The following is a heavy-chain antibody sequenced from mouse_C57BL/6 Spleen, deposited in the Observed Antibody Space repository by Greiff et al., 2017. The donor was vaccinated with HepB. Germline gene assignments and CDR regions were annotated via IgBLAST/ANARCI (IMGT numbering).Heavy chain of an antibody. J-gene: IGHJ1*03. Sequence: DVHLVESGGGLVKPGGSLKLSCAASGFTFSSYAMSWVRQTPEKRLEWVATISDGGSYTYYPDNVKGRCTISRDNAKNNLYLQMSHLKSEDTAMYYCASVYYYGSSYGYFDVWGTGTTVTVSS. CDR3: ASVYYYGSSYGYFDV. CDR1: GFTFSSYA. CDR2: ISDGGSYT. D-gene: IGHD1-1*01. V-gene: IGHV5-4*01.